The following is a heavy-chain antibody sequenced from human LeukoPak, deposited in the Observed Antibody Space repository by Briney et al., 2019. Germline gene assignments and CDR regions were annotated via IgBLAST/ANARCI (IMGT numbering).Heavy chain of an antibody. CDR2: ISGSGGST. CDR3: ARHIQVIWYFDL. CDR1: GFTFSSYA. V-gene: IGHV3-23*01. J-gene: IGHJ2*01. D-gene: IGHD3-22*01. Sequence: QSGGSLRLSCAASGFTFSSYAMSWVRQAPGKGLEWVSAISGSGGSTYYADSVKGRFTISRDNSKNTLYLQMNSLRAEDTAVYYCARHIQVIWYFDLWGRGTLVTVSS.